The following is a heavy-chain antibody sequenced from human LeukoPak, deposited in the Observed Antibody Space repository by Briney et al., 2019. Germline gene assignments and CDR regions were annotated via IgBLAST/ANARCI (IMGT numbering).Heavy chain of an antibody. Sequence: SVKVSGKASGGTFISYAISWVGQAAGQGVEGRGGIIPIFGTGNYAQKFQGRGTITTDESTSTAYMEMSSLRSEDTAVYYCASARMEDYYYYMDVWGKGTTVTVSS. CDR3: ASARMEDYYYYMDV. D-gene: IGHD1-1*01. V-gene: IGHV1-69*05. J-gene: IGHJ6*03. CDR1: GGTFISYA. CDR2: IIPIFGTG.